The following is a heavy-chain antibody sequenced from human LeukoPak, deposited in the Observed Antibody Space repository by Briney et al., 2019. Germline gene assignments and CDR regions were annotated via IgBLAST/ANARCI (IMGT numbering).Heavy chain of an antibody. CDR2: INPNSGGT. J-gene: IGHJ4*02. D-gene: IGHD5-24*01. CDR3: ATSRWLPPYYFDY. CDR1: GYIFTGYY. V-gene: IGHV1-2*02. Sequence: GASVKVSCKASGYIFTGYYMHWVRQAPGQGLEWMGWINPNSGGTNYAQKFQGRVTMTRDTSISTAYMELSRLRSDDTAVYYCATSRWLPPYYFDYWGQGTLVTVSS.